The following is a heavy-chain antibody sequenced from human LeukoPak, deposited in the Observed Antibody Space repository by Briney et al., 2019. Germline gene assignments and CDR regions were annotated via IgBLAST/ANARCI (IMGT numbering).Heavy chain of an antibody. CDR3: ARDRREVYKYGSGTFKFGENFFDP. Sequence: ASVTVSCKASGYTFTGYYMHWVRQAPGQGLEGMGWINPNSGGTKYAQKFQGRVTMTRDTSITTAYMELSRLRSDDTALYYCARDRREVYKYGSGTFKFGENFFDPWGQGTLVTVSS. CDR2: INPNSGGT. CDR1: GYTFTGYY. D-gene: IGHD3-10*01. J-gene: IGHJ5*02. V-gene: IGHV1-2*02.